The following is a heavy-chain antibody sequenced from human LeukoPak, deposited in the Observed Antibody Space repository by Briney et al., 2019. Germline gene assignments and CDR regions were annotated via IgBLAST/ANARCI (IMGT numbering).Heavy chain of an antibody. Sequence: PGGSLRLSCAASGFTFSSYAMHWVRQAPGKGLEYVSAISSNGGSTYYANSVKGRFTISRDNSKNTLCLQMGSLRAEDMAVYYCARVGSYSSFDYWGQGTLVTVSS. J-gene: IGHJ4*02. V-gene: IGHV3-64*01. CDR1: GFTFSSYA. CDR2: ISSNGGST. D-gene: IGHD1-26*01. CDR3: ARVGSYSSFDY.